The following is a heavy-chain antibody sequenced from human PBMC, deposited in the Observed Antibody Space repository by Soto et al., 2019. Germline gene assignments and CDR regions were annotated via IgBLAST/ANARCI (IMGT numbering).Heavy chain of an antibody. CDR2: MNPNSGNT. CDR3: ARGLEWLRLLGY. V-gene: IGHV1-8*01. Sequence: ASVKVSCKASGYTFTSYDINWVRQATGQGLEWMGWMNPNSGNTGYAQKFQGRVTMTRNTSISTAYMELSSLRSEDTAVYYCARGLEWLRLLGYWGQGTLVTGSS. CDR1: GYTFTSYD. D-gene: IGHD5-12*01. J-gene: IGHJ4*02.